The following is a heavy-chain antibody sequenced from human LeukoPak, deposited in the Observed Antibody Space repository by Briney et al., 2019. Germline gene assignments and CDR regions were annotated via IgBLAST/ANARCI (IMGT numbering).Heavy chain of an antibody. CDR1: GFAFDTYA. D-gene: IGHD3-10*02. CDR2: ISGSGVTT. V-gene: IGHV3-23*01. J-gene: IGHJ3*01. Sequence: GGSLRLSCATSGFAFDTYAMNWVRQAPGKGLEWVSLISGSGVTTDYSDSVKGRFTISRANSKNTLYLQMNTLRADDTAVYWCAKDLFGDWTALHVWGRGTVVTVSS. CDR3: AKDLFGDWTALHV.